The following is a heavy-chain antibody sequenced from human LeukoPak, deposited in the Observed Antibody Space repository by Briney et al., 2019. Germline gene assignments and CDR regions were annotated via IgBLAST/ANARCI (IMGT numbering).Heavy chain of an antibody. J-gene: IGHJ4*02. CDR1: GYAFTSYG. CDR2: ISAYNGNT. Sequence: ASVKVSCKASGYAFTSYGISWVRQAPGQGLEWMGWISAYNGNTNYAQKLQGRVTMTTDTSTSTAYMELRSLRSDDTAVYYCARDSWPQEAIVGGPGPGNYWGQGTLVTVSS. D-gene: IGHD1-26*01. V-gene: IGHV1-18*01. CDR3: ARDSWPQEAIVGGPGPGNY.